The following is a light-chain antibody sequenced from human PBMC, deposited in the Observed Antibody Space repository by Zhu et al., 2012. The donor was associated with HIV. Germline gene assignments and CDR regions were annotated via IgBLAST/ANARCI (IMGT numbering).Light chain of an antibody. CDR3: QQYNNWPPT. Sequence: ETVMTQSPATLSVSPRERGTLSCRASQSVGTNLAWYQQTPGQAPRLLISRASTRATGIPARFSGSGSGTEFTLTISSLQSEDFAVYYCQQYNNWPPTFGQGTKVEIK. CDR1: QSVGTN. V-gene: IGKV3-15*01. J-gene: IGKJ1*01. CDR2: RAS.